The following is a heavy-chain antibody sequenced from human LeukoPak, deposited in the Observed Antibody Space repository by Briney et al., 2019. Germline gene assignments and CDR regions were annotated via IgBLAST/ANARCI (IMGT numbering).Heavy chain of an antibody. CDR1: GGTFSSYA. V-gene: IGHV1-69*06. D-gene: IGHD3-10*01. CDR3: ARHLIWFGELLS. CDR2: IIPIFGTA. Sequence: SVKVSCKASGGTFSSYAISWVRQAPGQVLEWMGGIIPIFGTANYAQKFQGRVTITADKSTSTAYMELSSLRSEDTAVYYCARHLIWFGELLSWGQGTLVTVSS. J-gene: IGHJ5*02.